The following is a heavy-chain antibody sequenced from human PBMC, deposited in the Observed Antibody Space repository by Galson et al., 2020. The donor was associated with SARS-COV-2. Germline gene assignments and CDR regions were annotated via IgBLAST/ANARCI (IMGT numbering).Heavy chain of an antibody. V-gene: IGHV4-59*08. CDR1: GDSISSYY. D-gene: IGHD5-12*01. Sequence: ETSETLSLTCTVSGDSISSYYWSWIRQPPGKGLEWIGYVHNSGSTNYNPSLKSRVTISVDTSKNQFSLKLNSVTAADTAVYYCARLLGWGGYKEFFDYWGQGSLVTVSS. CDR3: ARLLGWGGYKEFFDY. CDR2: VHNSGST. J-gene: IGHJ4*02.